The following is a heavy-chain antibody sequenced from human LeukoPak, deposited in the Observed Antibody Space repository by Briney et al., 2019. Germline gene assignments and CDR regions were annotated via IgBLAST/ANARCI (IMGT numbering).Heavy chain of an antibody. CDR2: IYPGDSDT. CDR1: GCSFTSYW. D-gene: IGHD3-22*01. V-gene: IGHV5-51*01. J-gene: IGHJ5*02. Sequence: GESLKISCKGSGCSFTSYWIGWVRQMPGKGLEWMGIIYPGDSDTRYSPSFQGQVTISADKSISTAYLQWSSLKASDTAMYYCARVDTMIVVVPPGGFDPWGQGTLVTVSS. CDR3: ARVDTMIVVVPPGGFDP.